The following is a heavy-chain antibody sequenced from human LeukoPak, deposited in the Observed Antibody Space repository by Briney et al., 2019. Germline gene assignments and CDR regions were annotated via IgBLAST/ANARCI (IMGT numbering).Heavy chain of an antibody. CDR3: AKDQSLDL. CDR2: ISYDGSNK. V-gene: IGHV3-30*18. CDR1: GFTFSSYG. J-gene: IGHJ5*02. Sequence: GRSLRLSCAASGFTFSSYGMHWVRQAPGKGLEWVAVISYDGSNKYYADSVKGRFTISRDNSKNTLYLQMNSLRAEDTAVYYCAKDQSLDLWGQGTLVTVSS. D-gene: IGHD2-21*02.